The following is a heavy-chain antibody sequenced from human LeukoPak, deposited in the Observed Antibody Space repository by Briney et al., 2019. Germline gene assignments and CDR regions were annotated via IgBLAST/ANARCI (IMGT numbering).Heavy chain of an antibody. CDR1: GYPFTSYG. V-gene: IGHV1-18*01. J-gene: IGHJ4*02. CDR2: IIADTGNT. D-gene: IGHD1-7*01. CDR3: ARESRETGSTSDFDY. Sequence: ASVKVSCKASGYPFTSYGFSWVRQAPGQGREWMGWIIADTGNTNFAQMFQGRLTMTTDTSTSTSHMELRSLTSDDTAVYYCARESRETGSTSDFDYWGQGTLVTVSS.